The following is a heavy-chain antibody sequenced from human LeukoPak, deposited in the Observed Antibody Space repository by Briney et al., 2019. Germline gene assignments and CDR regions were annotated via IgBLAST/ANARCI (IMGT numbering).Heavy chain of an antibody. CDR3: ARLEAAADNYYYYYGMDV. CDR1: GGSFSGYY. CDR2: INHSGST. Sequence: SETLSLTCAVYGGSFSGYYWSWIRQPPGKGLEWIGEINHSGSTNYNPSLKSRVTISVDTSKNQFSLKLSSVTAADTAVYYCARLEAAADNYYYYYGMDVWGQGTTVTVSS. J-gene: IGHJ6*02. D-gene: IGHD6-13*01. V-gene: IGHV4-34*01.